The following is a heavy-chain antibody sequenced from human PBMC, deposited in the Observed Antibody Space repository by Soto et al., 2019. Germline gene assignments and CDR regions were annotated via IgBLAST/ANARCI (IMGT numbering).Heavy chain of an antibody. CDR3: ARDGGWLQSYYFDY. V-gene: IGHV4-39*07. CDR1: GGSVTNSSYY. Sequence: XGTLSLTCTVSGGSVTNSSYYWGWIRQSPGKGLEWIGSVYYRGRSYSKSSVKSRVTISVDTSKNRFSLKLSSVTAADTAVYYCARDGGWLQSYYFDYWGQGTLVTVSS. D-gene: IGHD3-16*01. J-gene: IGHJ4*02. CDR2: VYYRGRS.